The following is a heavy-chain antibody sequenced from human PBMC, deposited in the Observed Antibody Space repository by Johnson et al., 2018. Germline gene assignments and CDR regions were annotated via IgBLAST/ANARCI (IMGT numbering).Heavy chain of an antibody. V-gene: IGHV3-74*02. CDR2: ISRDGSST. D-gene: IGHD3-22*01. Sequence: VQLVESGGGLVQPGGSLRLSCAASGFTFSNYWMHWFRQAPGKWLVWVSRISRDGSSTSYADSVDGRFTISRYNAKNTLYRQMNSLRAEATAVYYCARWPVNYSFYYMDGWDKGTTVTVSS. CDR1: GFTFSNYW. J-gene: IGHJ6*03. CDR3: ARWPVNYSFYYMDG.